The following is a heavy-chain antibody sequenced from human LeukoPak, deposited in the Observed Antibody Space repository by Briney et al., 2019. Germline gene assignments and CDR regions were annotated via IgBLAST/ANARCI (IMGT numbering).Heavy chain of an antibody. V-gene: IGHV1-24*01. CDR3: ATYSGYAAY. CDR1: GYTLTELA. Sequence: ASVKVSCKVSGYTLTELAIHWVRQAPRKGLEWMGGFDPEDVETIYAQKFQGRVTMTEDTYTDTAYMELSSLRSEDTAVYYCATYSGYAAYWGQGTLVSVSS. CDR2: FDPEDVET. D-gene: IGHD5-12*01. J-gene: IGHJ4*02.